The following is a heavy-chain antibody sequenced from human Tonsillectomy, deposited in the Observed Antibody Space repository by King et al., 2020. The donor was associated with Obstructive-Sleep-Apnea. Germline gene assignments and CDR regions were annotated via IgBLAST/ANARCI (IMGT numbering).Heavy chain of an antibody. V-gene: IGHV1-2*02. J-gene: IGHJ3*02. CDR2: INPNSGGS. Sequence: QLVQSGAEVKKPGASVKVSCKASGYTFTRYYMHWVRQAPGQGLEWMGWINPNSGGSNYAQQFQGRVTMTRGTSFSTAYMELSRLRSDDTAVYYCARPIANPLLDAFDIWGQGTMVTVSS. D-gene: IGHD1-26*01. CDR3: ARPIANPLLDAFDI. CDR1: GYTFTRYY.